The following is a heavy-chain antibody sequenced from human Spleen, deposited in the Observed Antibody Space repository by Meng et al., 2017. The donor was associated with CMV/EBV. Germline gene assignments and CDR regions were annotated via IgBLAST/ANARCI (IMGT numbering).Heavy chain of an antibody. CDR3: ARDNAILKRGHFDY. J-gene: IGHJ4*02. CDR1: GYTFTSYA. V-gene: IGHV1-3*02. Sequence: ASVKVSCKASGYTFTSYAMHWVRQAPGQRLEWMGWSNAGNGNTKYSQEFQGRVTITRDTSASTAYMELSSLRSEDTAVYYCARDNAILKRGHFDYWGQGTLVTVSS. D-gene: IGHD3-3*01. CDR2: SNAGNGNT.